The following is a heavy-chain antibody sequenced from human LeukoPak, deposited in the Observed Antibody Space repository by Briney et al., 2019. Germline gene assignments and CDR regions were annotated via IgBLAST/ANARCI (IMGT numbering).Heavy chain of an antibody. CDR1: GGSIINYF. CDR3: ARDGPRSGYDLGHFDN. Sequence: SETLSLTCTVSGGSIINYFWSWVRQPAGKGLEWIGRIDSTGRSDYNPSLKSRITMSVDTSKNQFSLKLSSVTAADTAVYYCARDGPRSGYDLGHFDNLGQGTLVTASS. J-gene: IGHJ4*02. CDR2: IDSTGRS. D-gene: IGHD5-12*01. V-gene: IGHV4-4*07.